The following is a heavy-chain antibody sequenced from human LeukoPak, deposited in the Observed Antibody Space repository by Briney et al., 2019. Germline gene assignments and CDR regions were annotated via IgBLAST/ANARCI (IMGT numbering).Heavy chain of an antibody. Sequence: SVKLSCKASGGTLSSYAISWVRQAPGQGLEWMGRIIPILGIANYAQKLQGSFTITADKYTSRAYTALRSLRCEDTAVYYCAAPSVDYWGQRHLVTVSS. CDR1: GGTLSSYA. CDR2: IIPILGIA. V-gene: IGHV1-69*04. J-gene: IGHJ4*02. CDR3: AAPSVDY.